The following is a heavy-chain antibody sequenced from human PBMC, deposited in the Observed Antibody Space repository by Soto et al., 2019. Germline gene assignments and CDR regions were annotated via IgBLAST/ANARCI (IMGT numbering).Heavy chain of an antibody. Sequence: SETLSLTCCVSGCSITSNNWWTWVRQSPGKGLEYIGEIYHSGRTKYNPSLKSRVTISIDTSKNQFSLKVNSVTAADTAVYYCATCQLGEYYYAMDVWGQGTTVTSP. CDR2: IYHSGRT. J-gene: IGHJ6*02. CDR1: GCSITSNNW. V-gene: IGHV4-4*02. D-gene: IGHD7-27*01. CDR3: ATCQLGEYYYAMDV.